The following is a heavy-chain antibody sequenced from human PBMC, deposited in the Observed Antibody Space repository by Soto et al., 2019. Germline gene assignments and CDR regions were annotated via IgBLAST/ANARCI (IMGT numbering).Heavy chain of an antibody. D-gene: IGHD3-10*01. Sequence: GGFLRLSCAASGFTFSSYAMSWVRQAPGKGLEWVSGISGSTGSTHYADSVKGRFTISSDNSKNTLYLQMTNLRAEDTAVYYCAKAHASGASLFDYWGQGTLVTVSS. J-gene: IGHJ4*02. CDR3: AKAHASGASLFDY. V-gene: IGHV3-23*01. CDR1: GFTFSSYA. CDR2: ISGSTGST.